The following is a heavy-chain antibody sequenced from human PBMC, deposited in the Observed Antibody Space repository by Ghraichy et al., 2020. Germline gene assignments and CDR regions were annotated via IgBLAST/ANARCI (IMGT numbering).Heavy chain of an antibody. V-gene: IGHV4-59*08. CDR1: GGSISSYY. CDR2: IYYSGSS. D-gene: IGHD3-3*02. Sequence: SETLSLTCTVSGGSISSYYWSWIRQPPGKGLEWIGYIYYSGSSNYNPSLKSRVTISVDTSKNQFSLKLSSVTAADTAVYYCAGRPIFGVVFDYWGQGTLVTVSS. J-gene: IGHJ4*02. CDR3: AGRPIFGVVFDY.